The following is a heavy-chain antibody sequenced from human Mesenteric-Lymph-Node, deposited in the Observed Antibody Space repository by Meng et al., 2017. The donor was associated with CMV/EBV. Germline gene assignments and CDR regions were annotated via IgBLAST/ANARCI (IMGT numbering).Heavy chain of an antibody. CDR2: IKPDGSEN. V-gene: IGHV3-7*01. CDR3: ATLRFRRIDY. CDR1: GFTFSSTW. Sequence: GESLKISCAASGFTFSSTWMGWVRQGPGKGLEWVANIKPDGSENWSTDSVKGRFTISRDNAKNSLFLQMNSLRADDTAVYFCATLRFRRIDYWGQGTLVTVSS. J-gene: IGHJ4*02.